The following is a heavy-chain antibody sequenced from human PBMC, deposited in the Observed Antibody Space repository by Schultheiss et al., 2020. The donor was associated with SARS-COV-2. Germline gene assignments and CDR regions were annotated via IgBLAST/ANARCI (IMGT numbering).Heavy chain of an antibody. J-gene: IGHJ4*02. V-gene: IGHV4-59*01. Sequence: SETLSLTCTVSGGSIKGYYWSWIRQPPGKGLEWIGYIYYGGTITYSPSLKSRVTISADTSKNQLSLKLSSLTAADTAVYYCAKVLSGTFDYWGQGTLVTVSS. D-gene: IGHD2-15*01. CDR2: IYYGGTI. CDR3: AKVLSGTFDY. CDR1: GGSIKGYY.